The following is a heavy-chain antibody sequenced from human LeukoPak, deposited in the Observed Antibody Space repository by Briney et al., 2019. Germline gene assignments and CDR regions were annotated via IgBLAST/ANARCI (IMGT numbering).Heavy chain of an antibody. D-gene: IGHD1-26*01. V-gene: IGHV3-30*03. CDR2: ISYDGSRK. Sequence: PGTSLRLSCAASGFIFSNYGINWVRQAPGKGLEWVALISYDGSRKYYADSVKGRFTISRDNSKNTLYLQMNSLRGEDTGVFYCARDDFDIVGSTLRDNSYYYMDVWGKGPTVTVSS. J-gene: IGHJ6*03. CDR3: ARDDFDIVGSTLRDNSYYYMDV. CDR1: GFIFSNYG.